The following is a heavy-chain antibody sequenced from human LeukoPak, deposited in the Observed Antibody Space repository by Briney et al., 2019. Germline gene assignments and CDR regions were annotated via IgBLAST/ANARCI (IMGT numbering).Heavy chain of an antibody. CDR2: ISSPGTTT. Sequence: GGSLRLSCAASGFTFSSFEMSWVRQAPGKGLEWVSYISSPGTTTYYADSVKGRFTISRDNAKNSLYLQMNSLRAEDTAVYYCARVRQQLFDYWGQGTLVPVSS. J-gene: IGHJ4*02. V-gene: IGHV3-48*03. CDR3: ARVRQQLFDY. CDR1: GFTFSSFE. D-gene: IGHD6-13*01.